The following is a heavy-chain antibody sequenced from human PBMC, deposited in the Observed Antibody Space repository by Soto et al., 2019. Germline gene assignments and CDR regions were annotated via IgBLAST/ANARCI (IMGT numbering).Heavy chain of an antibody. CDR2: IQSGGPT. J-gene: IGHJ6*04. CDR3: ARDDVLCDDGRCYGVPLDV. CDR1: EFTVSSEY. V-gene: IGHV3-66*01. D-gene: IGHD2-15*01. Sequence: GGSLRLSCAASEFTVSSEYMSWVRQAPGKGLEWVSLIQSGGPTYYADSVKGRFTISRDTSENTLHLQMDSLRAEDTAVYYCARDDVLCDDGRCYGVPLDVCGKGTTVTVSS.